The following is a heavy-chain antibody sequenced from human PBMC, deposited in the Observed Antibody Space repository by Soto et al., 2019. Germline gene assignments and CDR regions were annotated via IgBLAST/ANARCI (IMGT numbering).Heavy chain of an antibody. Sequence: GGSLRLSCAASGFTFSNDWMHWVRQAAGKGLVWVSRINMDGRSTNYADSVKGQFTISRDNAKNKLYLQMNNLRVDDTAIYFCARGPRGVYGNDYWGQGALVTVSS. J-gene: IGHJ4*02. V-gene: IGHV3-74*01. CDR3: ARGPRGVYGNDY. D-gene: IGHD2-8*02. CDR1: GFTFSNDW. CDR2: INMDGRST.